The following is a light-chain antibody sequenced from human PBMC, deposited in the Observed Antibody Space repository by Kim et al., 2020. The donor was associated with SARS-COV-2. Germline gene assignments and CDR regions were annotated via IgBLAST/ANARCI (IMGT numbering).Light chain of an antibody. CDR3: QQYGSSSLT. CDR1: QSVSSSY. J-gene: IGKJ4*01. Sequence: EIVLTQSPGTLSLSAGERATLSCRASQSVSSSYLAWYQQKPGQAPRLLIYGASSRATGIPDRFSGSGSGTDFTLTISRLDPEDFAVYYCQQYGSSSLTFGGGTKVDIK. CDR2: GAS. V-gene: IGKV3-20*01.